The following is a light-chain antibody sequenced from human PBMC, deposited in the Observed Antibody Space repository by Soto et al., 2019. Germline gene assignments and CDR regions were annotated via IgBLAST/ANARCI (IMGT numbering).Light chain of an antibody. CDR1: QSVSSY. V-gene: IGKV3D-15*01. J-gene: IGKJ1*01. CDR2: DAS. CDR3: QQYNNWPPWT. Sequence: EIVSTQSPATLSLSPGERATLSCRASQSVSSYLAWYQQKPGQAPRLLIYDASSRASGVPARFSGSGSGTEFTLTISSLQSEDFAVYYCQQYNNWPPWTFGQGTKVDIK.